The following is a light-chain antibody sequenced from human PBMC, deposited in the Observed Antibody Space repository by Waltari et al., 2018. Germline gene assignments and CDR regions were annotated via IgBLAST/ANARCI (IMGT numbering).Light chain of an antibody. CDR2: LAS. CDR3: QQYYSIPRS. V-gene: IGKV4-1*01. J-gene: IGKJ2*03. Sequence: DIVMTQSPDSLAVSLGERATIHCKYSQSVLFSSNNENYLAWYQQKPGHPPKLLIYLASTRESGVPDRFSGSGSGTDFTLTISSLQAEDVAVYYCQQYYSIPRSFGQGTKLEIK. CDR1: QSVLFSSNNENY.